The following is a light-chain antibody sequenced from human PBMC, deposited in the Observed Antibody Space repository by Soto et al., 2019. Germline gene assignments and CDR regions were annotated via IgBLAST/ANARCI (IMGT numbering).Light chain of an antibody. CDR2: LYSDGSH. Sequence: QPVLAQSPSASASLGASVKLTCTLSSGHSNYAIAWHQQHPEKGPRYLMKLYSDGSHNKGDGIPDRFSGSSSGAERYLTISSLQSEDEADYYCQTWGTAFRVFGGGTQLTVL. V-gene: IGLV4-69*01. J-gene: IGLJ7*01. CDR1: SGHSNYA. CDR3: QTWGTAFRV.